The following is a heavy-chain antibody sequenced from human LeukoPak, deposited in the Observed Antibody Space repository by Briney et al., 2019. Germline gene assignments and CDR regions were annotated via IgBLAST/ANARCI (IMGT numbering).Heavy chain of an antibody. CDR1: GLTFSSYS. CDR2: ISSSSSYI. Sequence: GGSLRLSCVVSGLTFSSYSMTWVRQAPGKGLEWVSSISSSSSYIYYADSVKGRFTISRDNAKSSLYLQMNSLRAEDTAVYYCARAYPYCSSNICYSDYWGQGTLVTVSS. V-gene: IGHV3-21*01. CDR3: ARAYPYCSSNICYSDY. D-gene: IGHD2-2*01. J-gene: IGHJ4*02.